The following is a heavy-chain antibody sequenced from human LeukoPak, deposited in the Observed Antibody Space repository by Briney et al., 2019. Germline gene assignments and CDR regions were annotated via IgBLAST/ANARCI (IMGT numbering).Heavy chain of an antibody. Sequence: SETLSLTCTVSSGSISRYYWSWIRQPPGKGLEWIGYIYYSGSTNYSPSLKSRVTISIDTSKNQFSLKLSSVTAADTAVYYCASGDGVQTLNFDSWGQGTLVTVSS. J-gene: IGHJ4*02. D-gene: IGHD2-8*01. V-gene: IGHV4-59*01. CDR2: IYYSGST. CDR1: SGSISRYY. CDR3: ASGDGVQTLNFDS.